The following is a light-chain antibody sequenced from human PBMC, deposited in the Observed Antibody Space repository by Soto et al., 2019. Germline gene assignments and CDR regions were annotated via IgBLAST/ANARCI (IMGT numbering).Light chain of an antibody. CDR2: EVS. CDR1: SSDVGACSY. Sequence: QSALTQPPSASGSPGQSVTISCTGTSSDVGACSYVSWYQQHPGKAPKLMIYEVSKRPSGVPDRFSGSKSGNTASLTVSGLQAEDEADYYCSSYAGSNNFVVFGGGTKLTVL. J-gene: IGLJ2*01. V-gene: IGLV2-8*01. CDR3: SSYAGSNNFVV.